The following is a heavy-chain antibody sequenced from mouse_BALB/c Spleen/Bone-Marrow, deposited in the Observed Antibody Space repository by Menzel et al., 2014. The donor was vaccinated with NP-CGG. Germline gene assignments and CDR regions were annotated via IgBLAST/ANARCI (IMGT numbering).Heavy chain of an antibody. V-gene: IGHV1-7*01. CDR3: ARGNPLYDMDY. J-gene: IGHJ4*01. CDR2: INPSTGYT. D-gene: IGHD2-1*01. CDR1: GYTFTSYW. Sequence: VQLQQSGAELAKPGASVKMSCKASGYTFTSYWMHWVRQRPGQGLEWIGYINPSTGYTDYNQKFNGKATLTADKYSSTAYMQLSSLTSKDSAVYYCARGNPLYDMDYWGQGTSVTVSS.